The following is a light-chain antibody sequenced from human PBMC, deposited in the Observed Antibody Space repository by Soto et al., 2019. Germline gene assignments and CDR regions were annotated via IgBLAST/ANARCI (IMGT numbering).Light chain of an antibody. CDR2: HAS. V-gene: IGKV1-5*01. CDR1: RSVNTW. Sequence: GDRVTMTCRASRSVNTWLAWYQQKPGNAPKLLIHHASTLENGVPSRFSGSESGTEFTLTISSLQPDDFATYYCQQYHFFWTFGQGTKVEIE. CDR3: QQYHFFWT. J-gene: IGKJ1*01.